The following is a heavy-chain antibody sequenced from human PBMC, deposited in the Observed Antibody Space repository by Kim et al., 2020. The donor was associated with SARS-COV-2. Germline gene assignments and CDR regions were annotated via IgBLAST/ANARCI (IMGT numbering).Heavy chain of an antibody. CDR1: GFTFSSYA. D-gene: IGHD6-19*01. CDR3: AKTYNGGSVAGTFGDY. J-gene: IGHJ4*02. CDR2: ISGSGGST. V-gene: IGHV3-23*01. Sequence: GGSLRLSCAASGFTFSSYAMSWVRQAPGKGLEWVSAISGSGGSTYYADSVKGRFTISRDNSKNTLYLQMNSLRAEDTAVYYCAKTYNGGSVAGTFGDYWGQGTLVTVSS.